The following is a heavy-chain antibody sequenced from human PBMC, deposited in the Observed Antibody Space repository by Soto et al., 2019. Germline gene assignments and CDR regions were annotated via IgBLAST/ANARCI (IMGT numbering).Heavy chain of an antibody. CDR2: ISYDGFNR. V-gene: IGHV3-30*03. CDR1: GFTFTSYG. Sequence: QVQLVESGGGVVQPGRSLRLSCAASGFTFTSYGMHWVRQAPGKGLEWVAVISYDGFNRYYGDSVKGRFTISRDDSKNTLYLQLNSLRPEDTAVYYCAMDARIAVAKGALCNWCDPWGQGTLVTVSS. CDR3: AMDARIAVAKGALCNWCDP. D-gene: IGHD6-13*01. J-gene: IGHJ5*02.